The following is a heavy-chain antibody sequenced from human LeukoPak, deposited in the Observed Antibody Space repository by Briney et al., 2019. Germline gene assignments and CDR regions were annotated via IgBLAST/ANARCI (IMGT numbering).Heavy chain of an antibody. V-gene: IGHV3-23*01. CDR1: TFSFSRYP. Sequence: GGSLRLSCAASTFSFSRYPMGWVRQAPGKGLEWVSGISAGGDGTYHADPVKGRFTISRDNSKNTLFLQMNNLRAEDTAKYYCAKSLLTTAAGTGRAFDIWGQGTMVTVSS. J-gene: IGHJ3*02. CDR3: AKSLLTTAAGTGRAFDI. CDR2: ISAGGDGT. D-gene: IGHD2/OR15-2a*01.